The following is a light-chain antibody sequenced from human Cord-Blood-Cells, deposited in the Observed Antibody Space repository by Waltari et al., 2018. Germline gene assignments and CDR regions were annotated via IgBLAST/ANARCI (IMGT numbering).Light chain of an antibody. Sequence: QSALTQPASVSGSPGQSITISCTGTSRDVGGYNYVSWYQQHPGKAPKLMIYEVSSRPSGVSNRFAGSKSGNPASLTISGLQAEDEADYYCSSYTSSSTYVFGTGTKVTVL. CDR2: EVS. J-gene: IGLJ1*01. CDR1: SRDVGGYNY. V-gene: IGLV2-14*01. CDR3: SSYTSSSTYV.